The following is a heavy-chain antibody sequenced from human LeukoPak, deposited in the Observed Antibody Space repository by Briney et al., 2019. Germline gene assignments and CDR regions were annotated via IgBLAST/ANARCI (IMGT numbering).Heavy chain of an antibody. CDR2: ISGSGGST. CDR3: AKALGRIVVVINFDY. Sequence: PPGGSLRLSCEASGFTVSDNYMSWVRQAPGKGLEWVSAISGSGGSTYYADSVKGRFTISRDNSKNTLYLQMNSLRAEDTAVYYCAKALGRIVVVINFDYWGQGTLVTVSS. CDR1: GFTVSDNY. V-gene: IGHV3-23*01. D-gene: IGHD3-22*01. J-gene: IGHJ4*02.